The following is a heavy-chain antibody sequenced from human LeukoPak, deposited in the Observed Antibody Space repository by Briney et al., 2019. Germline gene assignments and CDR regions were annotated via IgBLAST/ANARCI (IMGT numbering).Heavy chain of an antibody. Sequence: PGGSLRLSCAASGFTFSSYWMCWIRQPPGKGLEWIGYIYYSGSTNYNPSLKSRVTISVDTSKNQFSLKLSSVTAADTAVYYCARVNSQNLGFDYWGQGTLVTVSS. CDR1: GFTFSSYW. CDR2: IYYSGST. CDR3: ARVNSQNLGFDY. V-gene: IGHV4-59*01. J-gene: IGHJ4*02. D-gene: IGHD3-22*01.